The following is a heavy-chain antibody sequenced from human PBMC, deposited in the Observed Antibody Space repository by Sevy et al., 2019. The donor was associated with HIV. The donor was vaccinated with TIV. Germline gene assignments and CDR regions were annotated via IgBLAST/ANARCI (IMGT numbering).Heavy chain of an antibody. CDR3: ATSKEYIYGPKEPNYHYGLDV. CDR2: IHHSWST. D-gene: IGHD5-18*01. J-gene: IGHJ6*02. CDR1: GGSINSGDYY. Sequence: SETLSLTCTVSGGSINSGDYYWTWLRQPPGKGLEWIGYIHHSWSTHHNASLKSRVTISLHTSKNQFSLKLSSLTAADTAVYYCATSKEYIYGPKEPNYHYGLDVWGQGTTVTVSS. V-gene: IGHV4-30-4*01.